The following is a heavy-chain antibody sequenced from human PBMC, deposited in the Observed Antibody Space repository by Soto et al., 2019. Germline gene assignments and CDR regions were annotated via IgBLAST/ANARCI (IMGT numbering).Heavy chain of an antibody. D-gene: IGHD3-22*01. CDR1: GGTFSSYT. J-gene: IGHJ4*02. CDR3: ARDFPTWYYDSSGYYYDY. CDR2: IIPILGIA. Sequence: QVQLVQSGAEVKKPGSSVKVSCKASGGTFSSYTISWVRRAPGQGLEWMGRIIPILGIANYAQKFQGRVTITADKSTSTAYMELSSLRSEDTAVYYCARDFPTWYYDSSGYYYDYWGQGTLVTVSS. V-gene: IGHV1-69*08.